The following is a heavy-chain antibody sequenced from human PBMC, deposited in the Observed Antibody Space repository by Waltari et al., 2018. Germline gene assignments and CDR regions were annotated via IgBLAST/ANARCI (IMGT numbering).Heavy chain of an antibody. CDR3: ARADTSTSYFYYYMDV. J-gene: IGHJ6*03. CDR2: IHYSGSG. CDR1: GGSTSTYY. D-gene: IGHD1-26*01. V-gene: IGHV4-59*01. Sequence: QVQLQESGPGLVKPSETLSLTCTVSGGSTSTYYWSWVRQSPGKGLEWIGYIHYSGSGVYNPSRRSRVAISLDTPNNQFSLRLRSVTAADAAIYYCARADTSTSYFYYYMDVWGKGTTVTVSS.